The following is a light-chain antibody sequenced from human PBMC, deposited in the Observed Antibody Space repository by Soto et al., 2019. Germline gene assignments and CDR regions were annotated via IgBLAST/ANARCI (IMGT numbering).Light chain of an antibody. CDR2: GAS. J-gene: IGKJ1*01. V-gene: IGKV3-15*01. CDR3: QQYNIWPPWT. Sequence: IVLRKSPGPLSLSPGEGATLSCRASQSVTSSYLAWYQQKPGQAPRLLIYGASSRATGIPARFSGSGSGTEFTLTISSLQSEDFAIYYCQQYNIWPPWTFGQGTKVDIK. CDR1: QSVTSSY.